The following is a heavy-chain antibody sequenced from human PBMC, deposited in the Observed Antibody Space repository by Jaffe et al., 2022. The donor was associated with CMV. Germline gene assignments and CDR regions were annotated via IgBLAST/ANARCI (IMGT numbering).Heavy chain of an antibody. CDR2: IDWDDDK. CDR3: ATAAPRGYYMDV. CDR1: GFSLSTSGMC. Sequence: QVTLRESGPALVKPTQTLTLTCTFSGFSLSTSGMCVSWIRQPPGKALEWLARIDWDDDKYYSTSLKTRLTISKDTSKNQVVLTMTNMDPVDTATYYCATAAPRGYYMDVWGKGTTVTVSS. V-gene: IGHV2-70*15. J-gene: IGHJ6*03. D-gene: IGHD2-15*01.